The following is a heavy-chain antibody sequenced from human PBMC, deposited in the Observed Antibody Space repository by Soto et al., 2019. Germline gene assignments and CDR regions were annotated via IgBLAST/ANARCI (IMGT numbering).Heavy chain of an antibody. V-gene: IGHV3-30*18. Sequence: PVGSLRLSCAASGFTFSSYGMHWVRQAPGKGLEWVAVISYDGSNKYYADSVKGRFTISRDNSKNTLYLQMNSLRAEDTAVYYCAKSHVAGTSGFDYWGQGTLVTVSS. D-gene: IGHD6-19*01. CDR1: GFTFSSYG. CDR2: ISYDGSNK. J-gene: IGHJ4*02. CDR3: AKSHVAGTSGFDY.